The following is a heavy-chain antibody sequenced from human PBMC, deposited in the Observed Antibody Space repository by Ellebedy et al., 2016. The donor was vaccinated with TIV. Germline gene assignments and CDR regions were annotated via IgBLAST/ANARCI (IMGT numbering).Heavy chain of an antibody. CDR3: AIDPLGYCRGGSCSTNWFDP. CDR1: GYTFTTYA. J-gene: IGHJ5*02. CDR2: INVADANT. Sequence: AASVKVSCKASGYTFTTYAIHWVRQAPGQSLWWMGWINVADANTKYSQKFLGRVTFTRDTSATTTYMHLSSLRSKDSAVHYCAIDPLGYCRGGSCSTNWFDPWGQGTLVTVSS. V-gene: IGHV1-3*01. D-gene: IGHD2-15*01.